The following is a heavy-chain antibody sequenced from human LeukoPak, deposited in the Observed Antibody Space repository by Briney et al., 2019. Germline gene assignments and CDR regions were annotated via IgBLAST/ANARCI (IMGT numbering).Heavy chain of an antibody. Sequence: SETLSLTCTVSGGSISSYYWSWIRQPPGKGLEWIGYIYYSGSTNYNPSLKSRVTISVDTSMNQFSLKLSSVTAADTAVYYCARAEAVAGTHPFDYWGQGTLVTVSS. D-gene: IGHD6-19*01. CDR3: ARAEAVAGTHPFDY. V-gene: IGHV4-59*01. J-gene: IGHJ4*02. CDR1: GGSISSYY. CDR2: IYYSGST.